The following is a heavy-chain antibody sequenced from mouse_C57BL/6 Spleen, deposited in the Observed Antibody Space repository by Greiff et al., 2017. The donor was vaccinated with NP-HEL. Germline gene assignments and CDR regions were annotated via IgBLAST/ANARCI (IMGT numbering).Heavy chain of an antibody. CDR1: GFTFSDYG. J-gene: IGHJ4*01. V-gene: IGHV5-17*01. D-gene: IGHD2-1*01. CDR2: ISSGSSTI. CDR3: ARRAFYYGNYDAMDY. Sequence: EVQLVESGGGLVKPGGSLKLSCAASGFTFSDYGMHWVRQAPEKGLEWVAYISSGSSTIYYADTVKGRFTISRDNAKNTLFLQMTSLRSEDTAMYYCARRAFYYGNYDAMDYWGQGTSVTVSS.